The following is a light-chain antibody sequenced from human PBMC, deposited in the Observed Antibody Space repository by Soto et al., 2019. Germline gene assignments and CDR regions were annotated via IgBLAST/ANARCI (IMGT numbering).Light chain of an antibody. V-gene: IGKV3-20*01. CDR1: QSVSKNY. Sequence: EILLMQSPDTLSLSPGQRATLSCRASQSVSKNYLAWYQQKLGQAPRLLIYGASSRVAGVPDRFSASGSGTDFTLTVSRLEPEDFAVFYCQQYVTSPPTFGQGTLLEIK. J-gene: IGKJ2*01. CDR3: QQYVTSPPT. CDR2: GAS.